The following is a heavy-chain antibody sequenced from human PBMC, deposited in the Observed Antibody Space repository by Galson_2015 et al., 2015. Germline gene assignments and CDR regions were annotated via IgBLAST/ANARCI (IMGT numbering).Heavy chain of an antibody. J-gene: IGHJ3*02. V-gene: IGHV3-11*01. CDR3: ARVNDYGDYFSQMLAFDI. D-gene: IGHD4-17*01. CDR1: GFTFSDYY. Sequence: SLRLSCAASGFTFSDYYMSWIRQAPGKGLEWVSYISSSGSTIYYADSVKGRFTISRDNAKNSLYLQMNSLRAEDTAVYYCARVNDYGDYFSQMLAFDIWGQGTMVTVSS. CDR2: ISSSGSTI.